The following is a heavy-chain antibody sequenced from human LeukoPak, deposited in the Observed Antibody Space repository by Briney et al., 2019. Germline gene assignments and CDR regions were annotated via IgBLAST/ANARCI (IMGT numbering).Heavy chain of an antibody. Sequence: ASVRVSCKASGYTFTGYFLHWVRQAPGQGLEWMGWINPNSGGTNYAQNFQGRVTMTRDTSISTAYMELSSLRSDDTAVYYCARRKPVAGAVFDFWGQGTLVTVSS. D-gene: IGHD6-19*01. CDR1: GYTFTGYF. CDR3: ARRKPVAGAVFDF. CDR2: INPNSGGT. V-gene: IGHV1-2*02. J-gene: IGHJ4*02.